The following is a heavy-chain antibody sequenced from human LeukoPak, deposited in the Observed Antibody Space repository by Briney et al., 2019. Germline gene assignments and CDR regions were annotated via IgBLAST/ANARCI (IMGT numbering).Heavy chain of an antibody. D-gene: IGHD3-16*01. CDR2: ITSTGTTT. J-gene: IGHJ4*02. Sequence: ASVKVSCKASGYNLNTYHMHWVRQAPGQGVEWMGIITSTGTTTICAQKFQGRVTMTRDTSTSTVYMDLSSLRSDDTAVYYCATEYVRTHYFDWWGQGTLVTVSS. CDR3: ATEYVRTHYFDW. V-gene: IGHV1-46*02. CDR1: GYNLNTYH.